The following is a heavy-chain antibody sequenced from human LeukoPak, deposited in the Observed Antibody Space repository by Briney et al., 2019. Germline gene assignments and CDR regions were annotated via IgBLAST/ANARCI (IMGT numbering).Heavy chain of an antibody. CDR2: IYYSGST. D-gene: IGHD3-10*01. CDR1: GGSISSSSYY. CDR3: ARDSPIYVTMVRGSLYYYYMDV. V-gene: IGHV4-39*02. J-gene: IGHJ6*03. Sequence: SETLSLTRTVSGGSISSSSYYWGWIRQPPGKGLEWIGSIYYSGSTYYNPSLKSRVTISVDTSKNQFSLKLSSVTAADTAVYYCARDSPIYVTMVRGSLYYYYMDVWGKGTTVTVSS.